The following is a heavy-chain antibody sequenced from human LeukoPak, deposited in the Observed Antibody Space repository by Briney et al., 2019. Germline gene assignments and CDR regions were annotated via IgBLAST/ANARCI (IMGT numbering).Heavy chain of an antibody. Sequence: GGSLRLSCAASGFTFSSYDMHWVRQATGKGLEWVSAISTTGDTYYPGSVKGRFTISRENAKSSLYLQMNSPRAEDTAVYYCARGRSGSYFDSWGQGTLVAVSS. CDR3: ARGRSGSYFDS. CDR1: GFTFSSYD. D-gene: IGHD1-26*01. V-gene: IGHV3-13*04. J-gene: IGHJ4*02. CDR2: ISTTGDT.